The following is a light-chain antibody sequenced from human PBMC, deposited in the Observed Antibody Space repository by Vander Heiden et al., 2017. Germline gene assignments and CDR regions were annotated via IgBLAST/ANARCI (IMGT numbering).Light chain of an antibody. J-gene: IGKJ1*01. Sequence: EIVLTQSPGTLSLSPGESATLSCRASQSVTSNYLAWYQKKPGQAPRLLIYGASSRATGIPDTFSGSGSGTDFTLTISRLEPEDFALYYCQQYANSPPTFGQGTKVEIK. V-gene: IGKV3-20*01. CDR2: GAS. CDR3: QQYANSPPT. CDR1: QSVTSNY.